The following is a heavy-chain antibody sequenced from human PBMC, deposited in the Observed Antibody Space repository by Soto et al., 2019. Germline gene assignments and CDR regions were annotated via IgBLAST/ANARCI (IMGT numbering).Heavy chain of an antibody. CDR2: IWYDGSNK. V-gene: IGHV3-33*07. CDR1: GFTFSRSG. J-gene: IGHJ3*02. Sequence: GGSLRLSCAASGFTFSRSGMDWVRQAPGKGLEWVAVIWYDGSNKYYADSVKGRFTISRDNSKNTLYLQMNSLRAEDTAVYYCARGSGSSWTGPDVFDIWGQGTMVTVS. D-gene: IGHD6-13*01. CDR3: ARGSGSSWTGPDVFDI.